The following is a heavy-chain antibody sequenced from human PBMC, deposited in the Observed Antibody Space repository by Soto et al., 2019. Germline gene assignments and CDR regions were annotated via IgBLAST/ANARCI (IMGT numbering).Heavy chain of an antibody. V-gene: IGHV1-69*02. Sequence: QVKLVQSGAEVKKPGPSVKVSCKASGGTFSSYTFSWVRQAPGQGLEWMGRIIPMLGIANYAQKFQGRVTITADKSTSTAYMELSSLRSEDTAVYYCANRGYSYGFVIYWGQGTLVTVSS. CDR3: ANRGYSYGFVIY. CDR1: GGTFSSYT. J-gene: IGHJ4*02. D-gene: IGHD5-18*01. CDR2: IIPMLGIA.